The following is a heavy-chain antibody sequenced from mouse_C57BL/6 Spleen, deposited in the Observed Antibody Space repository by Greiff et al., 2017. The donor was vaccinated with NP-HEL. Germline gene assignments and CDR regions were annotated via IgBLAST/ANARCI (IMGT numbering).Heavy chain of an antibody. Sequence: EVQLVESGGGLVQPGGSLSLSCAASGFTFTDYYMSWVRQPPGKALEWLGFIRNKANGYTTEYSASVKVRFTISIDNSQSSLYLQMNALRAEDSATYYCARFASPYDIDYWGQGTSVTVSS. D-gene: IGHD6-1*01. V-gene: IGHV7-3*01. CDR1: GFTFTDYY. CDR3: ARFASPYDIDY. CDR2: IRNKANGYTT. J-gene: IGHJ4*01.